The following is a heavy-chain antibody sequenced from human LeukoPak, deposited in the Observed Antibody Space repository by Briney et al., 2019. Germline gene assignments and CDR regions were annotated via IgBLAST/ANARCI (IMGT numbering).Heavy chain of an antibody. J-gene: IGHJ4*02. CDR2: IYYTGGT. Sequence: SDTVSLICTVSGGSISNNYWTWIRQPPGKALEYIGYIYYTGGTNYNPSLKRRVTISVDTSKNQFSLKLSSVTAADTAVYFCAKYGGSGWVIDYWGQGTLVTVSS. V-gene: IGHV4-59*08. D-gene: IGHD6-19*01. CDR1: GGSISNNY. CDR3: AKYGGSGWVIDY.